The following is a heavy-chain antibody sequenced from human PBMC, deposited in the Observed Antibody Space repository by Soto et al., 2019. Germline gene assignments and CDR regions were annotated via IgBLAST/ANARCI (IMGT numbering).Heavy chain of an antibody. CDR1: GYTFTNHA. D-gene: IGHD2-2*01. J-gene: IGHJ6*03. Sequence: ASVKVSCKASGYTFTNHAVHWVRQPPGQRLEWMGWINAGNGNTRFSQNLQGRVTITRDTSARTVYMELSSLRSEDTAVYYCARGHLAVVPVASWFYYMDVWGKGTAVTVSS. CDR2: INAGNGNT. V-gene: IGHV1-3*01. CDR3: ARGHLAVVPVASWFYYMDV.